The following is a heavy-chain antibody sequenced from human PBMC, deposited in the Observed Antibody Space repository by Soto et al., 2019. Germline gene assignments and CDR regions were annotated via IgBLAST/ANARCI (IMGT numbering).Heavy chain of an antibody. CDR2: ISAYNGNT. V-gene: IGHV1-18*01. CDR3: ARDPPITGSLRGTPLMAV. CDR1: GYSFSSYG. Sequence: ASVKVSCKASGYSFSSYGISWVRQAPGRAPEWMGWISAYNGNTNYAEKFQGRVAMTTDASTNTAYMEVGSLTSDDTAVYYCARDPPITGSLRGTPLMAVWGQGTTVTVSS. D-gene: IGHD1-20*01. J-gene: IGHJ6*02.